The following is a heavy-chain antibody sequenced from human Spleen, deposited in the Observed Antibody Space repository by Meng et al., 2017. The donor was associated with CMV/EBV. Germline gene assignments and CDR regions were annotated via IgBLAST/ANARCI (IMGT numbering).Heavy chain of an antibody. CDR2: MFYSGST. V-gene: IGHV4-39*07. D-gene: IGHD2-2*01. J-gene: IGHJ5*02. Sequence: SETLSLTCTVSGGSISNSRYYWAWIRQPPGKGLEWIGSMFYSGSTYYNPSLKSRVTISIDTSKNQLSLNLKSVTAADTAIYYCARGEGDTIAVPAAMSWFDPWGQGTLVTVSS. CDR1: GGSISNSRYY. CDR3: ARGEGDTIAVPAAMSWFDP.